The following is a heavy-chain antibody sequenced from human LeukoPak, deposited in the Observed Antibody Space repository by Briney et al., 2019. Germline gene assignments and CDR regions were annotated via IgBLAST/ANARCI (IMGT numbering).Heavy chain of an antibody. CDR1: GFTFSSYA. CDR2: INHGGSDK. V-gene: IGHV3-7*01. Sequence: GGSLRLSCAASGFTFSSYAMSWVRQAPGKGLEWVANINHGGSDKYYVDSVKGRFTISRDNAKNSLSLQMNSLRVEDTAVYYCARGSEQPVHWGQGALVIVSS. D-gene: IGHD1-14*01. CDR3: ARGSEQPVH. J-gene: IGHJ4*02.